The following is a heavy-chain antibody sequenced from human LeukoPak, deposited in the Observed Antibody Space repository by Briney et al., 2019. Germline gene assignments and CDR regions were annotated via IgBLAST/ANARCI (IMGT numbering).Heavy chain of an antibody. CDR1: GFTFSSYS. V-gene: IGHV3-23*01. CDR2: ISGSGGST. J-gene: IGHJ4*02. CDR3: AKDLPAPYDQYYFDY. D-gene: IGHD3-16*01. Sequence: GGSLRLSCAASGFTFSSYSMNWGRQAPGKGLEWVSGISGSGGSTYYADSVKGRFTISRDNSKNTLYLQMNSLRAEDTAVYYCAKDLPAPYDQYYFDYWGQGTLVTVSS.